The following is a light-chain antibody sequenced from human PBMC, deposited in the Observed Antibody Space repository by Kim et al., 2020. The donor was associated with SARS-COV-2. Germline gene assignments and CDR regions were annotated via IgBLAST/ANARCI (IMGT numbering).Light chain of an antibody. CDR2: GGS. CDR3: QQYKNWPNT. Sequence: GAQGQRATRSCGASRSVGRNLAGYEQKSGQAPRLLIYGGSTRATGIPARFRGSGSGTELTLTISRLQSEDFAVYYCQQYKNWPNTFGQGTKLEI. J-gene: IGKJ2*01. CDR1: RSVGRN. V-gene: IGKV3-15*01.